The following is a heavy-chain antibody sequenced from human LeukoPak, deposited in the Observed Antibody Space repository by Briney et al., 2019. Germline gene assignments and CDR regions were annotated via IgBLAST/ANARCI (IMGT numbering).Heavy chain of an antibody. CDR2: IYYSRST. D-gene: IGHD5-18*01. V-gene: IGHV4-59*01. Sequence: SETLSLTFTVSGGSISSYYWSSIRQPPGKGLEWIGYIYYSRSTNYNPSLKSRVTISVDTSKNQFSLKLSSGTAADTAVSYCARSGYSYGWDYFDYWGQGTPVTVSS. CDR1: GGSISSYY. J-gene: IGHJ4*02. CDR3: ARSGYSYGWDYFDY.